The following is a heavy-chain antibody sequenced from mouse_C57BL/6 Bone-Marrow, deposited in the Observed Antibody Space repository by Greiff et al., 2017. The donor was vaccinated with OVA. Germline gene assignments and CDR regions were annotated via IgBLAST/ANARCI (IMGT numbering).Heavy chain of an antibody. CDR2: ILPGSGST. D-gene: IGHD1-1*01. Sequence: QVQLKQPGAELMKPGASVKLSCKATGYTFTGYWIAWVKQRPGHGLEWIGDILPGSGSTNYNEKFKGKATLTADTSSNTAYMQLSSLTTEDSAIYYCAIKAYCYGSRRYYFDYWGQGTTLTVSS. J-gene: IGHJ2*01. CDR3: AIKAYCYGSRRYYFDY. CDR1: GYTFTGYW. V-gene: IGHV1-9*01.